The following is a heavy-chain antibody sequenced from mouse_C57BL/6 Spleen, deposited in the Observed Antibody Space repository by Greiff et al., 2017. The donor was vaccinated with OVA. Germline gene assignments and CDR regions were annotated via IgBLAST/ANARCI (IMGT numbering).Heavy chain of an antibody. J-gene: IGHJ4*01. Sequence: QVQLQQPGAELVKPGASVKVSCKASGYTFTSYWMHWVKQRPGQGLEWIGRIHPSDSDTNYNQKFKGKATVTVDKSSSTAYMQLSSLTSEDSAVYYCAIRTGTRAMDYWGQGTSVTVSS. CDR3: AIRTGTRAMDY. CDR1: GYTFTSYW. CDR2: IHPSDSDT. V-gene: IGHV1-74*01. D-gene: IGHD4-1*01.